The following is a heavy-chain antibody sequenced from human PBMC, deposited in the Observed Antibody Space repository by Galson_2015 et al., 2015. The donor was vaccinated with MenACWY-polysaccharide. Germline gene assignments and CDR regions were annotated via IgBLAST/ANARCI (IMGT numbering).Heavy chain of an antibody. CDR2: IVAGSGDT. V-gene: IGHV1-58*01. CDR3: AAGGVVVPAAIY. J-gene: IGHJ4*02. Sequence: SVKVSCKASGFTFSSSAVQWVRQARGQGLEWIGWIVAGSGDTNYAQKFQERVTITRDMSTSTAYVELSSLRSEDTAVYYCAAGGVVVPAAIYWGQGTLVTVSS. CDR1: GFTFSSSA. D-gene: IGHD2-2*01.